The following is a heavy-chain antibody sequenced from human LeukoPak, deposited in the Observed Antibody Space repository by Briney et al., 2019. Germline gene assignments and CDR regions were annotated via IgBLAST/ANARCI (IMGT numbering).Heavy chain of an antibody. Sequence: SDTQSLLCTVCSRPLKRGGYQWRRIRQHPARGLEWIEYIYYCVSTYYNPAIKSPVTISVDACKNQFSLKLSSVTAADTAVYYGAGRYGYGPAYYYFHGMDVWGQGTTVTVSS. D-gene: IGHD5-18*01. J-gene: IGHJ6*02. CDR1: SRPLKRGGYQ. CDR3: AGRYGYGPAYYYFHGMDV. V-gene: IGHV4-31*01. CDR2: IYYCVST.